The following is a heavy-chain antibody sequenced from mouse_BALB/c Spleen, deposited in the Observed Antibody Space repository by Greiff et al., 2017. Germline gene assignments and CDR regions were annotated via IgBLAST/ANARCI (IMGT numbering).Heavy chain of an antibody. Sequence: QVQLQQSGAELMKPGASVKISCKATGYTFSSYWIEWVKQRPGHGLEWIGEILPGSGSTNYNEKFKGKATFTADTSSNTAYMQLSSLTSEDSAVYYCARGFITTATGYFDVWGAGTTVTVSS. V-gene: IGHV1-9*01. J-gene: IGHJ1*01. CDR1: GYTFSSYW. CDR3: ARGFITTATGYFDV. D-gene: IGHD1-2*01. CDR2: ILPGSGST.